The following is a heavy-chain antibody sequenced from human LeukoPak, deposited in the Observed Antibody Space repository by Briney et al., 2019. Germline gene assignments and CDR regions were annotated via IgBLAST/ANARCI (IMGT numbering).Heavy chain of an antibody. D-gene: IGHD1-26*01. CDR2: INPNSGGT. J-gene: IGHJ4*02. V-gene: IGHV1-2*02. CDR3: ASIRRYSGSYSFDY. CDR1: GGTFSSYA. Sequence: ASVKVSCKASGGTFSSYAISWVRQAPGQGLEWMGWINPNSGGTNYAQKFQGRVTMTRDTSISTAYMELSRLRSDDTAVYYCASIRRYSGSYSFDYWGQGTLVTVSS.